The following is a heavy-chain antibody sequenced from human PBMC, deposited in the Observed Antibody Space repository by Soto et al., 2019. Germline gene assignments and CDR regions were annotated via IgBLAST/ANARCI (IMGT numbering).Heavy chain of an antibody. Sequence: GASVKVSCKASGYTFTSYGISWVRQAPGQGLEWMGWISAYNGNTNYAQKLQGRVTMTTDTSTSTAYMELRSLRSDDTTVYYCARDGRKSSGSSPFDPWGQGTLVTVSS. D-gene: IGHD3-10*01. V-gene: IGHV1-18*01. CDR3: ARDGRKSSGSSPFDP. J-gene: IGHJ5*02. CDR1: GYTFTSYG. CDR2: ISAYNGNT.